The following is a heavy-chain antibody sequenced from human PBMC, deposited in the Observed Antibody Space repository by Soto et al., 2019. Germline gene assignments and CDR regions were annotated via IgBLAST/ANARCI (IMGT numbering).Heavy chain of an antibody. CDR2: AYQSGST. V-gene: IGHV4-39*07. J-gene: IGHJ3*02. D-gene: IGHD3-22*01. Sequence: SETLSLTCIVSNGSISNSGSYWGWIRQPPGKGLEWIGNAYQSGSTYYNPSLKSRVTISVDTSKNQFSLKLSSVTAADTAVYYCARETGDYYDSSGYSPEVSADAFDIWGQGTMVTVSS. CDR3: ARETGDYYDSSGYSPEVSADAFDI. CDR1: NGSISNSGSY.